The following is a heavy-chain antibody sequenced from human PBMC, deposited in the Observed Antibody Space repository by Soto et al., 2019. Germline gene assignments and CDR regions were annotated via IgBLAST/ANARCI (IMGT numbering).Heavy chain of an antibody. Sequence: SVKVSCKASGGTFSSYAISWVRQAPGQGLEWMGGIIPIFGTANYAQKFQGRVTITADESTSTAYMELSSLRSEDTAVYYCAKGEDGWFDYYYYGMDVWGQGTTVTVSS. D-gene: IGHD6-19*01. J-gene: IGHJ6*02. V-gene: IGHV1-69*13. CDR1: GGTFSSYA. CDR3: AKGEDGWFDYYYYGMDV. CDR2: IIPIFGTA.